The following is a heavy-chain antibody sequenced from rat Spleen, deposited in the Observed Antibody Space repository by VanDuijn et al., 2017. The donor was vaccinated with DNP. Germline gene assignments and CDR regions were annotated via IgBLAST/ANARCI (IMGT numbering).Heavy chain of an antibody. CDR3: ARDSVYGGYSELGVMDA. V-gene: IGHV2-32*01. D-gene: IGHD1-11*01. J-gene: IGHJ4*01. CDR2: MWSDGDT. Sequence: VQLKESGPGLVQPSQTLSLTCTVSGFSLTSYHVHWVRQPPGKGLEWMGVMWSDGDTSYNSALKSRLSISRDTSKSQVFLKMSSLQTEDTATYYCARDSVYGGYSELGVMDAWGQGASVTVSS. CDR1: GFSLTSYH.